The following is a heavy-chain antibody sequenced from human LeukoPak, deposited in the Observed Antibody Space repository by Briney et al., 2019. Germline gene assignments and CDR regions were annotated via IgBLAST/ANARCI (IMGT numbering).Heavy chain of an antibody. CDR3: AKDQMEDCSSTSCYAWVFDY. Sequence: GRSLRLSCAASGFTFRSYGMHWVRQAPGKGLEWVAVISYDGSNKYYADSVKGRYTISRDNSKNTLYLQMNSLRAEDTAVYYCAKDQMEDCSSTSCYAWVFDYWGQGTLVTVSS. CDR1: GFTFRSYG. CDR2: ISYDGSNK. J-gene: IGHJ4*02. V-gene: IGHV3-30*18. D-gene: IGHD2-2*01.